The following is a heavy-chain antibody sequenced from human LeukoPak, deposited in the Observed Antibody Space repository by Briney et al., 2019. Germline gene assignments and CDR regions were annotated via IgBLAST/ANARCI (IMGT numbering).Heavy chain of an antibody. V-gene: IGHV4-30-2*01. D-gene: IGHD3-3*01. CDR2: IYHSGST. J-gene: IGHJ6*02. CDR3: ASPDLRHDPVYYYGMDV. Sequence: PSQTLSLTCTVSNGSISSATSYWTWIRQPPGKGLEWIGYIYHSGSTYYNPSLKSRVTISVDRSKNQFSLKMNSVTAADTAVYYCASPDLRHDPVYYYGMDVWGQGTTVTVSS. CDR1: NGSISSATSY.